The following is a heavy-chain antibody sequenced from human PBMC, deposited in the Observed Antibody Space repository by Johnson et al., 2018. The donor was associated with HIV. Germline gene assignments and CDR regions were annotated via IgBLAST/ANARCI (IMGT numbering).Heavy chain of an antibody. Sequence: QVQLVESGGDLVQPGRSLRLSCAASGFTFSSYAMHWVRQAPGKGLEWVAVISYDGSNKYYADSVKGRFTISRDNSKNTLYLQMNSLRAEDTAVYYCARAGVVFSTASHDAFDIWGQGTMVTVSS. V-gene: IGHV3-30*04. CDR1: GFTFSSYA. J-gene: IGHJ3*02. CDR3: ARAGVVFSTASHDAFDI. D-gene: IGHD2-21*01. CDR2: ISYDGSNK.